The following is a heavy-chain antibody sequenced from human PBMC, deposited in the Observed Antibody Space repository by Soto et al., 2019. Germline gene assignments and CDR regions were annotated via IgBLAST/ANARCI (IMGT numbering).Heavy chain of an antibody. J-gene: IGHJ5*02. Sequence: QVQLVESGGGVVQPGRSLRLSCAASGFTFSTYGMFWVRQPPGKGLEWVAAIPSDGSNKYYADSVKGRFTISRDNSKTTLFLQMDSLRTEDTAVYYCAKDFHPSQSYALYNWFDPWGQGTLVTVSS. CDR3: AKDFHPSQSYALYNWFDP. D-gene: IGHD3-16*01. CDR2: IPSDGSNK. CDR1: GFTFSTYG. V-gene: IGHV3-30*18.